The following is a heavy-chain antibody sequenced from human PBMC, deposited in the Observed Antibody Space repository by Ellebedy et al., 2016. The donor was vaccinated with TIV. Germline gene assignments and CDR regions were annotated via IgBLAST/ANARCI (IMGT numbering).Heavy chain of an antibody. V-gene: IGHV3-11*06. CDR1: GFTFSDYY. J-gene: IGHJ5*02. CDR2: ISSSSSYT. CDR3: ARAVAAAGTPWFDP. D-gene: IGHD6-13*01. Sequence: PGGSLRLSCAASGFTFSDYYMSWIRQAPGKGLEWVSYISSSSSYTNYADSVKGRFTISRDNAKNTLYLQMNSLRAKDTAVYYCARAVAAAGTPWFDPWGQGTLVTVSS.